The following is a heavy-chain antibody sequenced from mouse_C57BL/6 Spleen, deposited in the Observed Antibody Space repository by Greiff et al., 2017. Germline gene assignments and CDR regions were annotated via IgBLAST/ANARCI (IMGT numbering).Heavy chain of an antibody. CDR3: ARYYDYDDWYFDV. Sequence: VQLQQSGAELVRPGASVKLSCKASGYTFTDYYINWVKQRPGQGLEWIARIYPGSGNTYYNEKFKGKATLTAEKSSSTAYMQLSSLTSEDSAVYFCARYYDYDDWYFDVWGTGTTVTVSS. CDR1: GYTFTDYY. J-gene: IGHJ1*03. CDR2: IYPGSGNT. V-gene: IGHV1-76*01. D-gene: IGHD2-4*01.